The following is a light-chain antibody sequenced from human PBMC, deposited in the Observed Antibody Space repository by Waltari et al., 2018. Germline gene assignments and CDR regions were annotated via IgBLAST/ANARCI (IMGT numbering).Light chain of an antibody. V-gene: IGLV3-25*03. Sequence: SYELPQPPSVSVSPGQTARITCSGDALPTQYSFWYQQRSGQAPVVVIYKDTERPSGIPERFSGSSSGTRVTLTISGVQAEDEADYYCQSTDNSGTYVVFGGGTKLTVL. CDR3: QSTDNSGTYVV. CDR1: ALPTQY. J-gene: IGLJ2*01. CDR2: KDT.